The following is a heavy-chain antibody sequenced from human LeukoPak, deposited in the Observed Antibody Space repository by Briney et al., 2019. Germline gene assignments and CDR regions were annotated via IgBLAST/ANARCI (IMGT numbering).Heavy chain of an antibody. Sequence: PSETLSLTCTVSGGSISSYYWSWIRQPPGKGLEWIGYIYYSGSTNYNPSLKSRVTISVDTSKNQFSLKLSSVTAADTAVYYCARDGDNFDYWGQGTLVTVSS. J-gene: IGHJ4*02. V-gene: IGHV4-59*01. CDR2: IYYSGST. CDR1: GGSISSYY. D-gene: IGHD4-17*01. CDR3: ARDGDNFDY.